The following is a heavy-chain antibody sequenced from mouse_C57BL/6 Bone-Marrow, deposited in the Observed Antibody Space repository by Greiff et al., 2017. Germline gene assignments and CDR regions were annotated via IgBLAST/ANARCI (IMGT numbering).Heavy chain of an antibody. D-gene: IGHD2-5*01. J-gene: IGHJ3*01. V-gene: IGHV1-56*01. CDR3: ARPAYYSNYVDAY. CDR2: IFPGSGST. CDR1: GYTFTSHW. Sequence: QVHVKQSGPELVRPGASVKISCKAPGYTFTSHWMQWVRQRPGQGLEWIGEIFPGSGSTYYNEKFKGKATMTVDTSSSTAYMPLSILSSEDSAFYFCARPAYYSNYVDAYWGQGTLVTVSA.